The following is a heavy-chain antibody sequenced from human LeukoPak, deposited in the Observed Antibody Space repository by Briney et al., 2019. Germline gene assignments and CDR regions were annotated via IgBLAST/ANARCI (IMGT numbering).Heavy chain of an antibody. V-gene: IGHV1-2*02. D-gene: IGHD3-3*01. CDR3: ARPKKGGVFGVIMGGGVDV. J-gene: IGHJ6*02. CDR2: INPNSGGT. CDR1: GYTFTGYY. Sequence: ASVTVSFKASGYTFTGYYMHWVRQAPGQGLEGMGWINPNSGGTNYALKFQGRVSMTRDTSISSAYMELSRLRTDDTAVYYCARPKKGGVFGVIMGGGVDVWGQGTTVTVSS.